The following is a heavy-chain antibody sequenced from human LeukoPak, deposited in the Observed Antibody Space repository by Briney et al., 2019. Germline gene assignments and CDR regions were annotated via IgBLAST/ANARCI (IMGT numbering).Heavy chain of an antibody. J-gene: IGHJ3*02. V-gene: IGHV4-34*01. D-gene: IGHD6-13*01. CDR1: GGSFSGYY. CDR3: ARGQEASAGTDAFDI. CDR2: INHSGST. Sequence: SETLSLTCAVYGGSFSGYYWSWIRQPPGKGLEWIGEINHSGSTNYNPSLKSRVTISVDTSKNQFSLKLSSVTAADTAVYYCARGQEASAGTDAFDIWGQGTMVTVSS.